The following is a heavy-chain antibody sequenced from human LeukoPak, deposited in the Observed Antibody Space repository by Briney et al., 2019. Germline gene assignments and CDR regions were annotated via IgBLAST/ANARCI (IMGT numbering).Heavy chain of an antibody. CDR2: IYYSGST. D-gene: IGHD3-9*01. CDR1: GGSISSYY. CDR3: ARVQESQIDYYFDY. J-gene: IGHJ4*02. V-gene: IGHV4-59*01. Sequence: PSETLSLTCTVSGGSISSYYWSWTRQPPGKGLEWIGYIYYSGSTNYNPSLKSRVTISVDTSKNQFSLKLSSVTAADTAVYYCARVQESQIDYYFDYWGQGTLVTVSS.